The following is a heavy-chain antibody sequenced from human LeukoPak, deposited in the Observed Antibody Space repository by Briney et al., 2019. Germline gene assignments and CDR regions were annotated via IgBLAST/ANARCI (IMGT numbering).Heavy chain of an antibody. CDR3: ARANFLYCSSSTCLFDY. D-gene: IGHD2-2*01. CDR1: GYTFTGYY. CDR2: INPNSGGT. V-gene: IGHV1-2*02. Sequence: ASVKVSCKASGYTFTGYYMHWVRQAPGQGLEWMGWINPNSGGTNYAQKFQGRVTMTRDTSISTAYMELSRLRSDDTAVYYCARANFLYCSSSTCLFDYWGQGTLVTVSS. J-gene: IGHJ4*02.